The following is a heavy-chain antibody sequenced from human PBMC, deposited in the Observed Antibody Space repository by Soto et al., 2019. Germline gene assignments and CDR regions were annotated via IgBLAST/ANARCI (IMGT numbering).Heavy chain of an antibody. CDR2: IIPIFGTA. J-gene: IGHJ6*02. D-gene: IGHD3-10*01. CDR1: GGTFSSYA. V-gene: IGHV1-69*13. Sequence: SVKVSCKASGGTFSSYAISWVRQAPGQGLEWMGGIIPIFGTANYAQKFQGRVTITADESTSTAYMELSSLRSEDTAVYYCARARDGSGSRGYYYYGMDVWGQGTTVTVSS. CDR3: ARARDGSGSRGYYYYGMDV.